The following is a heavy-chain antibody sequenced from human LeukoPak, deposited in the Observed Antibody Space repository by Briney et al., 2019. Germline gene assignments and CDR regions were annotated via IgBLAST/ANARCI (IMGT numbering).Heavy chain of an antibody. J-gene: IGHJ4*02. CDR1: GYTFTGYY. CDR2: INPNSGGT. V-gene: IGHV1-2*06. CDR3: AREHFYGSGSYDY. Sequence: ASVKVSCKASGYTFTGYYMHWVRQAPGQGLEWMGRINPNSGGTNYAQKLQGRVTMTTDTSTSTAYMELRSLRSDDTAVYYCAREHFYGSGSYDYRGQGTLVTVSS. D-gene: IGHD3-10*01.